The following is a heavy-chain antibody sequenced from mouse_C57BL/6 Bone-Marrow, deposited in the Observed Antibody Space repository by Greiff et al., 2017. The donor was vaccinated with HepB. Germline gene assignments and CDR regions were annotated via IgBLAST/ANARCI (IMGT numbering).Heavy chain of an antibody. J-gene: IGHJ3*01. Sequence: QVQLQQPGAELVRPGPSVKLSCKASGYTFTSYWMHWVKQRPGQGLEWIGVIDPSDSYTNYNQKFKGKATLTVDTSSSTAYMQLSSLTSEDSAVYYCARYDYDGAYWGQGTLVTVSA. CDR1: GYTFTSYW. V-gene: IGHV1-59*01. CDR3: ARYDYDGAY. CDR2: IDPSDSYT. D-gene: IGHD2-4*01.